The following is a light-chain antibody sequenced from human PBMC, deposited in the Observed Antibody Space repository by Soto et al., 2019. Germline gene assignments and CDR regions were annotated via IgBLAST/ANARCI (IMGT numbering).Light chain of an antibody. V-gene: IGKV1-39*01. CDR2: DSS. CDR3: QQSYSNPTWT. J-gene: IGKJ1*01. Sequence: DIQLTQSPSSLSASLGDRVTITCRASQSISTYLNWYQHKPGEAPKLLVYDSSTLQTGVPSRFSGSGFGAEFTLPISGLQPADVATYYCQQSYSNPTWTFGQGTKVDI. CDR1: QSISTY.